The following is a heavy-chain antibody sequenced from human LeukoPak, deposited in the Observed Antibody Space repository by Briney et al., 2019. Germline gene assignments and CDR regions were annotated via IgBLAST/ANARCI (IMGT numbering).Heavy chain of an antibody. Sequence: PSETLSLTCAVYVGSFSGYYWSWIREPPGKGLEWIGEINKSGSNRYNQTLQSRVKMSVHKSKNQFSQKLRSVNEADTAVYYCARSLGGELFWCDPWGQRTLVSVSS. J-gene: IGHJ5*02. CDR3: ARSLGGELFWCDP. CDR1: VGSFSGYY. D-gene: IGHD3-10*01. V-gene: IGHV4-34*01. CDR2: INKSGSN.